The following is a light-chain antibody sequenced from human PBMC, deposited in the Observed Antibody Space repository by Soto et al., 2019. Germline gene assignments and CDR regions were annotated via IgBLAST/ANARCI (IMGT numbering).Light chain of an antibody. J-gene: IGLJ1*01. CDR1: SSNIGAGYD. Sequence: QSVLTQPPSVSGAPGQRVTISCTGSSSNIGAGYDVHWYQQLPGTAPKLLIYGNNNRPSGVPDRFSGSKSGTSASLAITGLQAEDAADYYCQSYDSSLNNYVFGTGTKLTVL. CDR3: QSYDSSLNNYV. V-gene: IGLV1-40*01. CDR2: GNN.